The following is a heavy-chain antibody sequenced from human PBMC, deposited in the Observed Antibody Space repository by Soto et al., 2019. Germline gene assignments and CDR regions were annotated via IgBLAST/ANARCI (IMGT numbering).Heavy chain of an antibody. D-gene: IGHD2-2*01. V-gene: IGHV4-38-2*02. CDR1: VYFISIGYY. CDR2: MFHSGST. Sequence: AETLSLTCTFSVYFISIGYYWGCIRQPPGKGLEWIGSMFHSGSTHYNPSLKSRVTMSADTSKNQFSLRLSSVTASDTAVYYCARGHIVVVQTLGWFDPWGQGTMVTVSS. CDR3: ARGHIVVVQTLGWFDP. J-gene: IGHJ5*02.